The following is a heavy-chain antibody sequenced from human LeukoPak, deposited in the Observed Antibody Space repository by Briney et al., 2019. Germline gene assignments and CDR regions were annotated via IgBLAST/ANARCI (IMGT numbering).Heavy chain of an antibody. CDR1: GGSISSYY. D-gene: IGHD3-3*01. Sequence: PSETLSLTCTVSGGSISSYYWSWIRQPPGKGLEWIGSIYHRGNTYYNPSLKSRVTMSVDTSKNQFSLKLSSVTAADTAIYYCASHYTILGMVVTDYWGQGTLVSVSS. V-gene: IGHV4-59*04. CDR3: ASHYTILGMVVTDY. J-gene: IGHJ4*02. CDR2: IYHRGNT.